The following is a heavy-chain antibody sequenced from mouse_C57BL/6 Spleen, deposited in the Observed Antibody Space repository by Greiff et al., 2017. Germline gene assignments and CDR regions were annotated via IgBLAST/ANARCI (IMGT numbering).Heavy chain of an antibody. Sequence: EVKLQESGPGLVKPSQSLSLTCSVTGYSITSGYYWNWIRQFPGNKLEWMGYISYDGSNNYNPSLKNRISITRDTSKNQFFLKLNSVTTEDTATYYCASGGYYGSSYIYFDYWGQGTTLTVSS. V-gene: IGHV3-6*01. CDR1: GYSITSGYY. CDR3: ASGGYYGSSYIYFDY. CDR2: ISYDGSN. D-gene: IGHD1-1*01. J-gene: IGHJ2*01.